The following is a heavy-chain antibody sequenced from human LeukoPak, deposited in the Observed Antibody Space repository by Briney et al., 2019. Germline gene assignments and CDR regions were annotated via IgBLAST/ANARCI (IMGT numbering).Heavy chain of an antibody. CDR1: RGSTSSYY. D-gene: IGHD2-15*01. V-gene: IGHV4-59*01. Sequence: PSQTLSLTCTVSRGSTSSYYWSWIPQPPGKGLEWIGDIYHSGSANYNTSLKSRVTISVDASKNQVSLKLTSVTAADTAVYYCASGDCFGYWGQGSLVTVCS. CDR3: ASGDCFGY. J-gene: IGHJ4*02. CDR2: IYHSGSA.